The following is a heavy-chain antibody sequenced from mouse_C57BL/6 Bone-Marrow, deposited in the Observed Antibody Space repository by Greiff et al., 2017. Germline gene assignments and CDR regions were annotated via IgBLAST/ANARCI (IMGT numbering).Heavy chain of an antibody. CDR1: GFTFSDYY. CDR3: ARLVYMGDYFDY. Sequence: DVMLVESGGGLVQPGGSLKLSCAASGFTFSDYYMYWVRQTPEKRLEWVAYISNGGGSTYYPDTVKGRFTISRDNAKNTLYLQMSRLKSEDTAMYYCARLVYMGDYFDYWGQGTTLTVSS. V-gene: IGHV5-12*01. D-gene: IGHD3-1*01. J-gene: IGHJ2*01. CDR2: ISNGGGST.